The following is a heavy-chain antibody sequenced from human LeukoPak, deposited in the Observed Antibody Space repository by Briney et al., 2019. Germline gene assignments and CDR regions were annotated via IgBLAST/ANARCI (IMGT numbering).Heavy chain of an antibody. V-gene: IGHV1-45*02. CDR1: GCTFTYRY. D-gene: IGHD2-8*01. Sequence: SVKVSCKASGCTFTYRYLHWVRQAPGQALEWMGWITPFNGNTNYAQKFQDRVTITRDRSMSTAYMELSSLRSEDTAMYYCARSNRMADAFDIWGQGTMVTVSS. J-gene: IGHJ3*02. CDR3: ARSNRMADAFDI. CDR2: ITPFNGNT.